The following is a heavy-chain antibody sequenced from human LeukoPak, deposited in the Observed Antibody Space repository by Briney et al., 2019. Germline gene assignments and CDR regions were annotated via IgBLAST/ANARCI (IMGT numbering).Heavy chain of an antibody. V-gene: IGHV4-61*02. CDR1: GGFISSGSYY. Sequence: SQTLSLTCTVSGGFISSGSYYFNWIRQPAGKGLEWIGRIYTSGTTNYNPSLKSRVSISVDTSKNQFSLRLSSVTAADTAVYYCARCLGGRCDYFDYWGQGTLVTVSS. CDR2: IYTSGTT. CDR3: ARCLGGRCDYFDY. J-gene: IGHJ4*02. D-gene: IGHD3-16*01.